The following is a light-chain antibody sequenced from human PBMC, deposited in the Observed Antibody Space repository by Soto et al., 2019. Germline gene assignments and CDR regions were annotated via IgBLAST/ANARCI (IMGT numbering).Light chain of an antibody. CDR2: GST. Sequence: EIMMTQSPATLSVFPGERATLSCRASQSVSSNLAWYQQKPGQAPRLLISGSTTRATGIPARFSGSGSGTEFTLTISSLQSEDFAVYYCKQYNNWPLTFGGGTKVEIK. V-gene: IGKV3-15*01. CDR3: KQYNNWPLT. J-gene: IGKJ4*01. CDR1: QSVSSN.